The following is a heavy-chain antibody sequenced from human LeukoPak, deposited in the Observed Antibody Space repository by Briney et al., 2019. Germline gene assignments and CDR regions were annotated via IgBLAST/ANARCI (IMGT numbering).Heavy chain of an antibody. CDR3: AKDQGPRGHYDILTANPFDY. CDR1: GFTFSSYW. J-gene: IGHJ4*01. D-gene: IGHD3-9*01. V-gene: IGHV3-23*01. CDR2: ISGSGGST. Sequence: GGSLRLSCAASGFTFSSYWMHWVRQAPGKGLEWVSAISGSGGSTYYADSVKGRFTISRDNSKNTLYLQMNSLRAEDTAVYYCAKDQGPRGHYDILTANPFDYWGQGTLVTVSS.